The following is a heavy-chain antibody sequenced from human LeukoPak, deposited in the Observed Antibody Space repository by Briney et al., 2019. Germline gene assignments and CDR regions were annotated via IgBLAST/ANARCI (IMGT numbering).Heavy chain of an antibody. D-gene: IGHD1-1*01. J-gene: IGHJ4*02. V-gene: IGHV3-74*01. CDR1: GFTFSDYY. CDR3: ARDLDRDESTHFDY. Sequence: PGGSLRLSCAASGFTFSDYYMSWIRQAPGKGLVWVSHINTDGSTTKFADSVKGRFSVSRDNAKNTLYLQMNSLRAEDTAVYYCARDLDRDESTHFDYWGQGTLVTVSS. CDR2: INTDGSTT.